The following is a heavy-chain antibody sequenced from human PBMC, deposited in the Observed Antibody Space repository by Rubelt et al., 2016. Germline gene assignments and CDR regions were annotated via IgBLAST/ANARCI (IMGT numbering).Heavy chain of an antibody. Sequence: QVQLQESGPGLVKPSQTLSLTCTVSGGSISSGGYYWSWIRQHPGKGLEWIGYIYYSGSTYYNPSLKSRVTISLDTAKNQFSLKLSSVTAADTAVYCCATDYYYDSSGYSYFDYWGQGTLVTVSS. V-gene: IGHV4-31*03. CDR2: IYYSGST. CDR1: GGSISSGGYY. CDR3: ATDYYYDSSGYSYFDY. D-gene: IGHD3-22*01. J-gene: IGHJ4*02.